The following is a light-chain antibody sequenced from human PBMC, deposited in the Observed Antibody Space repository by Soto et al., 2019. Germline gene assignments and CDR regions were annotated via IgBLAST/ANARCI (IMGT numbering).Light chain of an antibody. CDR1: SSSIGTNF. J-gene: IGLJ1*01. V-gene: IGLV1-47*02. CDR2: SNN. CDR3: AAWDDNLSTYV. Sequence: QSVLTQPPSASGTPGQRVSISCSGYSSSIGTNFVYWYQQLPGTAPKVLIHSNNQRPSGVPDRFSGSKSGTSASLAISGLRSEDEADYYCAAWDDNLSTYVFGSGTKLPVL.